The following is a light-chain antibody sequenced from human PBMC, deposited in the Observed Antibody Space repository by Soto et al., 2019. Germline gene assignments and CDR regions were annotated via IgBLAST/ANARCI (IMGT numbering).Light chain of an antibody. J-gene: IGLJ1*01. CDR2: DVN. V-gene: IGLV2-11*01. CDR3: CSYAGSYTYV. CDR1: SSDVGGYNY. Sequence: QSALTQPRSVSGSPGQSVTISCTGTSSDVGGYNYVSWYQQHPGKAPKVMIYDVNKRPSGVPDRFSGSKSGHTASLTISGLQAEDEADYYCCSYAGSYTYVFGTGTKLTVL.